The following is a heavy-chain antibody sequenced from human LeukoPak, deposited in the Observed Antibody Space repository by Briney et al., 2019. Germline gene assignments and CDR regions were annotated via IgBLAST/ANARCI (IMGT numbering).Heavy chain of an antibody. CDR2: ISFDGSDK. CDR1: GFTFRSYG. J-gene: IGHJ4*02. CDR3: AKARAAVVEAAINY. D-gene: IGHD2-15*01. V-gene: IGHV3-30*18. Sequence: GGSLRLSCAASGFTFRSYGMHWVRQAPGKGLERAAVISFDGSDKYFADSVRGRFTISRDNSKNTLYLQMNTLRVEDTALYYCAKARAAVVEAAINYWGQGILVTVSP.